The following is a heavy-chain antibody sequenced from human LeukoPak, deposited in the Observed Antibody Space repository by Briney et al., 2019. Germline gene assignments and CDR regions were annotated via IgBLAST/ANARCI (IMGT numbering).Heavy chain of an antibody. J-gene: IGHJ3*02. CDR2: IYYSGST. D-gene: IGHD3-3*01. CDR1: GGSISSYY. V-gene: IGHV4-59*01. CDR3: ARDLENAFDI. Sequence: PSETLSLTCTVPGGSISSYYWSWIRQPPGKGLEWIGYIYYSGSTNYNPSLKSRVTISVDTSKNQFSLKLSSVTAADTAVYYCARDLENAFDIWGQGTMVTVSS.